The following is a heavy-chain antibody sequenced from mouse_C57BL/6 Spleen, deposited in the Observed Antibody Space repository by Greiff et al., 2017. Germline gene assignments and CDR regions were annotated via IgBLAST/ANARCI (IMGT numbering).Heavy chain of an antibody. D-gene: IGHD2-4*01. CDR3: ARSVDYDGDYYAMDY. CDR1: GYTFTSYW. CDR2: IYPGSGST. J-gene: IGHJ4*01. V-gene: IGHV1-55*01. Sequence: QVQLQQPGAELVKPGASVKMSCKASGYTFTSYWITWVKQRPGQGLEWIGDIYPGSGSTNYNEKFKSKATLTVDTSSSTAYMQLSSLTSEDSAVYYCARSVDYDGDYYAMDYWGQGTSVTVSS.